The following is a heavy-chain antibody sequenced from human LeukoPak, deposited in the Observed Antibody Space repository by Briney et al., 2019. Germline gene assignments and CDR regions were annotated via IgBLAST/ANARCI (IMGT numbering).Heavy chain of an antibody. CDR2: IYTSGST. Sequence: ASGTLSLTCTVSGGSISSGSYYWSWIRQPAGKGLEWIGRIYTSGSTNYNPSLKSRVTISVDTSKNQFSLKLSSVTAADTAVYYCAREGAPRLPGFGRFDPWGQGTLVTVSS. D-gene: IGHD6-6*01. CDR3: AREGAPRLPGFGRFDP. J-gene: IGHJ5*02. CDR1: GGSISSGSYY. V-gene: IGHV4-61*02.